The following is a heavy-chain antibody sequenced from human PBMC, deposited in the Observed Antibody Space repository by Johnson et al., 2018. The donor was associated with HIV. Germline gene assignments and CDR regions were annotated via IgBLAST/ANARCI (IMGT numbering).Heavy chain of an antibody. V-gene: IGHV3-74*01. J-gene: IGHJ3*02. CDR1: GFTFSSYW. CDR3: AREEKDNSRSASHDAFDI. Sequence: MLLVESGGGLVQPGGSLRLSCAASGFTFSSYWMHWVRQAPGKGLVWVSRINSDGSSTTYADSVKGRFTISRDNAKNILYLQMNSLRPEDTAFYYCAREEKDNSRSASHDAFDIWGQGTMVTVSS. CDR2: INSDGSST. D-gene: IGHD2/OR15-2a*01.